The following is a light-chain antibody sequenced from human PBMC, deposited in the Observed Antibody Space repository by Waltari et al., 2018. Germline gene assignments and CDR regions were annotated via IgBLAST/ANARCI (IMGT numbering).Light chain of an antibody. J-gene: IGKJ1*01. CDR2: HTS. CDR3: QQYGTSPRT. Sequence: EIVLTQSPGTLSLSPGERATISCRASQSVSSTHLAWYQQKPGQAPRLLIYHTSSRATDIPDRFSGSGSGTDFTLTISRLEPEDFAVYYCQQYGTSPRTFGQGTKVEIK. CDR1: QSVSSTH. V-gene: IGKV3-20*01.